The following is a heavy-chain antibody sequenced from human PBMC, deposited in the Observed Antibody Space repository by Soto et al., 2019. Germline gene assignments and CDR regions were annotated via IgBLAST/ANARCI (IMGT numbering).Heavy chain of an antibody. CDR1: GGSISSYY. CDR2: IYYSGST. CDR3: ARTLPMYYYDSSGYYPNWFDP. J-gene: IGHJ5*02. V-gene: IGHV4-59*08. Sequence: QVQLQESGPGLVKPSETLSLTCTVSGGSISSYYWSWIRQPPGKGLEWIGYIYYSGSTNYNPSLKSRVPISVDTSKNQFSLKLSSVTAADTAVYYCARTLPMYYYDSSGYYPNWFDPWGQGTLVTVSS. D-gene: IGHD3-22*01.